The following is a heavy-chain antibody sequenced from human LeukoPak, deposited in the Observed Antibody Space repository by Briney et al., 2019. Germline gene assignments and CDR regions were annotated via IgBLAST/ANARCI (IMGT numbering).Heavy chain of an antibody. CDR3: ARVPRHANNWNDHYYYYYYMDV. J-gene: IGHJ6*03. D-gene: IGHD1-20*01. CDR2: IIPIFGTA. V-gene: IGHV1-69*13. CDR1: GYTFTSYA. Sequence: SVKVSCKASGYTFTSYAISWVRQAPGQGLEWMGGIIPIFGTANYAQKFQGRVTITADESTSTAYMELSSLRSEDTAVYYCARVPRHANNWNDHYYYYYYMDVWGKGTTVTISS.